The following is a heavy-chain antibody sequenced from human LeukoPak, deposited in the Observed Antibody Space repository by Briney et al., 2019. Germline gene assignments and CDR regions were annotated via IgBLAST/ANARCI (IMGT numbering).Heavy chain of an antibody. Sequence: ASVKVSCKASGGTFSSYAISWVRQAPGQGLEWMGRIIPIFGIANYAQKFQGRVTITADKSTSTAYMELSSLRSEDTAVYYCAREVTSGYYYDSSGYIDYGGQGTLVTVSS. CDR1: GGTFSSYA. CDR2: IIPIFGIA. CDR3: AREVTSGYYYDSSGYIDY. D-gene: IGHD3-22*01. J-gene: IGHJ4*02. V-gene: IGHV1-69*04.